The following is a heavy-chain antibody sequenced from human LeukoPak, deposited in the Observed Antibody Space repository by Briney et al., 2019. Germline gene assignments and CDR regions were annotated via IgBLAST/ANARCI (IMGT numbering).Heavy chain of an antibody. CDR2: INHSGST. CDR3: AGYGGSGGYFDY. D-gene: IGHD3-10*01. Sequence: SETLSLTCAVYGGSFSGYYWSWIRQPPGKGLEWIGEINHSGSTNYNPSLKSRVTISVDTSKNQFSLKLSSVTAADAAVYYCAGYGGSGGYFDYWGQGTLVTVSS. J-gene: IGHJ4*02. CDR1: GGSFSGYY. V-gene: IGHV4-34*01.